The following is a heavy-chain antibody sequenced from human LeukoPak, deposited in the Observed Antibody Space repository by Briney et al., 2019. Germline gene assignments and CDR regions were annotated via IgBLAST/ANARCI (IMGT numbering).Heavy chain of an antibody. J-gene: IGHJ4*02. D-gene: IGHD3-9*01. CDR2: INHSGST. CDR1: GGSFSGYY. Sequence: SETLSLTCAVYGGSFSGYYWSWIRQPPGKGLEWIGEINHSGSTNYNPSLKSRVTISVDTSKNQFSLKLSSVTAADTAVYYCARMARGYFDLLRPSGYFDYWGQGTLVTVSS. CDR3: ARMARGYFDLLRPSGYFDY. V-gene: IGHV4-34*01.